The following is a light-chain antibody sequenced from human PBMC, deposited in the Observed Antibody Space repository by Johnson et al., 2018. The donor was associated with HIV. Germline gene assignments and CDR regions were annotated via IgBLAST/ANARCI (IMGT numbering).Light chain of an antibody. J-gene: IGLJ1*01. CDR1: SSNIGNNY. CDR3: GPWDSSLSAGV. V-gene: IGLV1-51*02. CDR2: ENN. Sequence: QSVLTQPPSVSAAPGQKVTISCSGSSSNIGNNYVSWYQQLPGTAPKLLIYENNKRPSGIPYRFSGSKSDTSATLGITGLQTGDEADYYCGPWDSSLSAGVFGTGTKVTVL.